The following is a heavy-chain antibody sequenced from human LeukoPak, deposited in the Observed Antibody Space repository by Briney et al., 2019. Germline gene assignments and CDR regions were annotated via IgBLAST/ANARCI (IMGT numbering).Heavy chain of an antibody. CDR3: ARATTVTTDYYYYYYMDV. Sequence: SETLSLTCAVYGGSFSGYYWSWSRQPPGKGLEWMGEINHSGSTNYNPSLKSRVTISVDTSKNQFSLKLSSVTAADTAVYYCARATTVTTDYYYYYYMDVWGKGTTVTISS. J-gene: IGHJ6*03. CDR2: INHSGST. CDR1: GGSFSGYY. V-gene: IGHV4-34*01. D-gene: IGHD4-17*01.